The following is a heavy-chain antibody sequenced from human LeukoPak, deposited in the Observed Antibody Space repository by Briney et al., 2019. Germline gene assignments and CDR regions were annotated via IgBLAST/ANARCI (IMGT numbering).Heavy chain of an antibody. Sequence: ASVKVSCKASGYTFTGYYMHWVRQAPGQGLEWMGWINPNSGGTNYAQKFQGRVTMTRDTSISTAYMELSRLRSDDTAVYYCARGRGAYANWFDPWGQGTLVTVSS. D-gene: IGHD3-10*01. CDR1: GYTFTGYY. CDR3: ARGRGAYANWFDP. J-gene: IGHJ5*02. CDR2: INPNSGGT. V-gene: IGHV1-2*02.